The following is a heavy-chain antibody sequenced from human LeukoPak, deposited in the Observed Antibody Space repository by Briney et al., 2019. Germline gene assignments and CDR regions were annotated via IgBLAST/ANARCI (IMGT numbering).Heavy chain of an antibody. J-gene: IGHJ6*02. CDR1: EFTSSNYA. CDR2: ISASGGST. Sequence: GGTLRLSCAASEFTSSNYAMQWVRQARAHGLEWVSGISASGGSTWYADTVKGRFTIPRDTSKNTLYLQMNSLRAEDTAVYYCAKYVSAKGPPYALDVWGQGTTVTVSS. V-gene: IGHV3-23*01. CDR3: AKYVSAKGPPYALDV. D-gene: IGHD3-10*02.